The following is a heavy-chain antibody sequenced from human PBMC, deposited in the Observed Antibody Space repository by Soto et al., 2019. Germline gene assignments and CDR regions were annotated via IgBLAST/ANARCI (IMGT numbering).Heavy chain of an antibody. V-gene: IGHV4-4*02. Sequence: QLRESGPGLVKPSGTLSLTCFVSGASISSTYWWSWVRQTPGKRLEWIGQIYHTGTTSYNPALKHRDTRAVDTSNNQFPLRLTSMNAADPAVYYCATRPPRIVVVMTDLPTWGQGTLVTVSS. CDR3: ATRPPRIVVVMTDLPT. CDR2: IYHTGTT. CDR1: GASISSTYW. D-gene: IGHD2-15*01. J-gene: IGHJ5*02.